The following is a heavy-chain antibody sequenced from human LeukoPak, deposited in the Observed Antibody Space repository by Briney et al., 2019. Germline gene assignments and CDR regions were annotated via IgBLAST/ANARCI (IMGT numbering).Heavy chain of an antibody. CDR2: ISSSGSTI. CDR1: GFTFSSYS. J-gene: IGHJ5*02. CDR3: ARALTTPNEYYYGSGRNWFDL. D-gene: IGHD3-10*01. V-gene: IGHV3-48*04. Sequence: GGSLRLSCAASGFTFSSYSMNWVRQAPGKGLEWVSSISSSGSTIYYADSVKGRFTISRDNAKNSLYLQMNSLRAEDTAVYYCARALTTPNEYYYGSGRNWFDLWGQGTLVTVSS.